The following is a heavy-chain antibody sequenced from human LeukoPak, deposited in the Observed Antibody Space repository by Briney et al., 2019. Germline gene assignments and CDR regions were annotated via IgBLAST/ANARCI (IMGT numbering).Heavy chain of an antibody. J-gene: IGHJ3*02. CDR2: ISAYNGNT. Sequence: GASVKVSCKASGYTFTSYGISWVRQAPGQGLEWMGWISAYNGNTNYAQKLQGRVTMTTDTSTSTAYMELRSLRSDDTAVYYCATAAIMGYSYFFARQPGGAFDIWGQGTMVTVSS. CDR3: ATAAIMGYSYFFARQPGGAFDI. V-gene: IGHV1-18*04. CDR1: GYTFTSYG. D-gene: IGHD5-18*01.